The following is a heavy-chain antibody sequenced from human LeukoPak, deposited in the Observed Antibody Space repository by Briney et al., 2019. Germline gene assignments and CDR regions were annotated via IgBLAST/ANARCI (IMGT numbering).Heavy chain of an antibody. J-gene: IGHJ4*02. CDR1: DDSINRHH. CDR2: IYKSGFT. CDR3: ARSGATSGWSYFFDI. Sequence: SETLSLTCTVSDDSINRHHWNWLRQSPGKGLEWIGYIYKSGFTNYNHSLKNRVAMSLDTSKNRVSLKLTSVTAADTAVYYCARSGATSGWSYFFDIWGRGTLVTVSS. V-gene: IGHV4-59*11. D-gene: IGHD6-19*01.